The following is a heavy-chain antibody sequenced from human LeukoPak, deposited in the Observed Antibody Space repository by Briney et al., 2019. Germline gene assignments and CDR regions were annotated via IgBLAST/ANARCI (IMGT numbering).Heavy chain of an antibody. D-gene: IGHD2-2*01. CDR2: IYYSGST. Sequence: SETLSLTCTVSGGSISSSSYYWGWIRQPPGKGLEWIGSIYYSGSTYYNPSLKSRVTISVDTSKNQFSLKLSSVTAADTAVYYCARKVESVRFDPWGQGTLVTVSS. V-gene: IGHV4-39*07. J-gene: IGHJ5*02. CDR3: ARKVESVRFDP. CDR1: GGSISSSSYY.